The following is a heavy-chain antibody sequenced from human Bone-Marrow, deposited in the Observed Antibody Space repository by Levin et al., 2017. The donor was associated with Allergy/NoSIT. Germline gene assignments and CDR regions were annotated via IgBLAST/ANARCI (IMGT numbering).Heavy chain of an antibody. D-gene: IGHD6-19*01. CDR2: IIGSGDST. J-gene: IGHJ4*02. V-gene: IGHV3-23*01. CDR3: AARTGWYYFDH. Sequence: GESLKISCAASGFTFNSYVMTWVRQAPGKGLEWVSTIIGSGDSTYYADSVKGRFTISRDNSKNTQYLQMNSLRAEDTAVYYCAARTGWYYFDHWGQGILVTVSS. CDR1: GFTFNSYV.